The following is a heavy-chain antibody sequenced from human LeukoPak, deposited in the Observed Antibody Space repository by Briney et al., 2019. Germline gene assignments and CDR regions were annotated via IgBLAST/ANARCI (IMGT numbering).Heavy chain of an antibody. CDR2: IWDDGSNK. D-gene: IGHD6-19*01. Sequence: GGSLRLSCAASGFTFSSYGMHWVRQAPGKGLEWVAVIWDDGSNKVYADSVKGRFTISRDNSKNALYLQMNSLRVEDSAVYYCARVSSSSGWYVGFDYWGQGTLVTVSS. J-gene: IGHJ4*02. CDR3: ARVSSSSGWYVGFDY. V-gene: IGHV3-33*01. CDR1: GFTFSSYG.